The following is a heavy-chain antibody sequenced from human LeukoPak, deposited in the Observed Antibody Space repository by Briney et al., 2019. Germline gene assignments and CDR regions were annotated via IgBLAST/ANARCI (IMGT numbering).Heavy chain of an antibody. CDR3: ARTVDTAMATIDY. CDR2: ISYDGSNK. CDR1: GFTFSSYA. J-gene: IGHJ4*02. Sequence: PGRSLRLSCAASGFTFSSYAMHWVRQAPGKGLEWVAVISYDGSNKYYADSVKGRFTISRDNSKNTLYLQMNSLRAEDTAVYYCARTVDTAMATIDYWGQGTLVTVSS. V-gene: IGHV3-30-3*01. D-gene: IGHD5-18*01.